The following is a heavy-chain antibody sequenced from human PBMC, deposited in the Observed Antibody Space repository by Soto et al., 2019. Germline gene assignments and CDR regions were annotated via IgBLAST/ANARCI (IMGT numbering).Heavy chain of an antibody. Sequence: QVQLVQSGAEVKKPGASVKVSCKASGYTFTSYYMHWVRQAPGPGLELMGIINPSGGSTRYAQKFQGRVTMTRDTSTSKVYRELSSLRSEDTAVYYCAREPEGYYGMDVCGQGTTVTVSS. CDR3: AREPEGYYGMDV. CDR1: GYTFTSYY. J-gene: IGHJ6*01. V-gene: IGHV1-46*01. CDR2: INPSGGST. D-gene: IGHD2-2*01.